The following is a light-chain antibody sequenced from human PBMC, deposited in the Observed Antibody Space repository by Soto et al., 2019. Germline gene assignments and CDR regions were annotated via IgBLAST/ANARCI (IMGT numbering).Light chain of an antibody. CDR3: QQRSDWPWT. V-gene: IGKV3-11*01. CDR2: EAS. J-gene: IGKJ1*01. Sequence: IVLMQSPYTFSFSPGEXATLSCRASQSVSSYLAWYQQKPGQAPRLLMYEASNRATGIPARFSGGGSGTDFTLTISSLEPEDFAVYYCQQRSDWPWTFGQRTKVDIK. CDR1: QSVSSY.